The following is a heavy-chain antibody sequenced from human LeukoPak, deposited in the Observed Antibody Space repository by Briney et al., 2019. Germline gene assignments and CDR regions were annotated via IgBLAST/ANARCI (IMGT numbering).Heavy chain of an antibody. CDR3: ARAGSLWFGESKPDY. D-gene: IGHD3-10*01. Sequence: GGSLRLSCAASGFTFGTYWMNWVRRAPGKGLEWVANINQDGSEKYYVDSVKGRFTISRDNAKNSLYLQMNSLRAEDTAVFYCARAGSLWFGESKPDYWGQGTLVTVSS. CDR2: INQDGSEK. V-gene: IGHV3-7*01. CDR1: GFTFGTYW. J-gene: IGHJ4*02.